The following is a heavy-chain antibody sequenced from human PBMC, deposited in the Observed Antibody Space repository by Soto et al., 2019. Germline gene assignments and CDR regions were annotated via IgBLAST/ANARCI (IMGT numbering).Heavy chain of an antibody. V-gene: IGHV1-58*01. CDR3: AAGLYCTNALCYEGYSLDS. D-gene: IGHD2-8*01. J-gene: IGHJ4*02. CDR2: IVVDSGNT. Sequence: GASVKVSCKASGLTFTSSAVQWVRQARGQRLERIGWIVVDSGNTDYAQKFQERVMITWDMSTSTAYMELSSLGSEDTAVYYCAAGLYCTNALCYEGYSLDSWGQGTLVTVSS. CDR1: GLTFTSSA.